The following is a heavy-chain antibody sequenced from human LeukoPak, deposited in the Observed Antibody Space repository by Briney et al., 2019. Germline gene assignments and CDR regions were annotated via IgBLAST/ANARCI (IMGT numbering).Heavy chain of an antibody. V-gene: IGHV4-38-2*02. Sequence: SATLSLTRTVSGYSISSGYYWGWSRQPPGKGREWIGSIYHSGSTYYNPSLKSRVTISVDTSKNQFSLKLSSVTAADTAVYYCASLSSSWYLNAFDIWGQGTMVTVSS. D-gene: IGHD6-13*01. J-gene: IGHJ3*02. CDR2: IYHSGST. CDR1: GYSISSGYY. CDR3: ASLSSSWYLNAFDI.